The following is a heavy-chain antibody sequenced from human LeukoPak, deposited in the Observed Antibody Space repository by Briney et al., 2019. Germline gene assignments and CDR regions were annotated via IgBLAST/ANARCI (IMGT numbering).Heavy chain of an antibody. V-gene: IGHV3-11*01. CDR1: GFAFSIYY. CDR2: ISSTGSTI. Sequence: GGSLRLSCAATGFAFSIYYMSWIRQAPGKGLEWVSYISSTGSTIYYADSVKGRFTISRDNAKNSLYLQMNSLRAEDTAVYYCARESANDYGDNHAGACLDYWGQGNLVTVSS. J-gene: IGHJ4*02. D-gene: IGHD4-17*01. CDR3: ARESANDYGDNHAGACLDY.